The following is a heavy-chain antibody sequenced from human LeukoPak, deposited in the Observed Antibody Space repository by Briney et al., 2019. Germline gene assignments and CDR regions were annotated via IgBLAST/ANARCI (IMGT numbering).Heavy chain of an antibody. CDR3: ARAYSGYEAFDY. J-gene: IGHJ4*02. Sequence: GASVKVSCKASGYTFTGYYIHWVRQAPGQGLEWMGWINPNSGGTNYAQKFQGRVIMTRDTSITYMELSSLRSDDTAVYYCARAYSGYEAFDYWGQGTLVTVSS. CDR1: GYTFTGYY. CDR2: INPNSGGT. D-gene: IGHD5-12*01. V-gene: IGHV1-2*02.